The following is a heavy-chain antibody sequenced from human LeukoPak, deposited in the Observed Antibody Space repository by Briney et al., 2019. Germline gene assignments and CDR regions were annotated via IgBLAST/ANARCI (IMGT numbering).Heavy chain of an antibody. CDR3: ARGLVYYDSSLLDY. CDR2: ISAYNGNT. J-gene: IGHJ4*02. D-gene: IGHD3-22*01. CDR1: GYTFTSYG. V-gene: IGHV1-18*01. Sequence: GASLKLSCEASGYTFTSYGISWVRQAPGQGLEWMGWISAYNGNTNYAQKLQGRVTMTTDTSTSTAYMELRSLRSDDTAVYYCARGLVYYDSSLLDYWGQGTLVTVSS.